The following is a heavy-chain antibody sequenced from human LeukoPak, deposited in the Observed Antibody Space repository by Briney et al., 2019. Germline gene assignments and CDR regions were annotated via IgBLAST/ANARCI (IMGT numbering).Heavy chain of an antibody. CDR1: GVGFSSYA. Sequence: GGSLRLSCAASGVGFSSYAMGGVRQAPGKGLEWVSAICGSGGSTYYADSVKGRFPISRDNSKNTLYLQMNSLSAEDTAVYSCATPSPYDYGDPRISFDYWGQGTLVTVSS. V-gene: IGHV3-23*01. J-gene: IGHJ4*02. D-gene: IGHD4-17*01. CDR2: ICGSGGST. CDR3: ATPSPYDYGDPRISFDY.